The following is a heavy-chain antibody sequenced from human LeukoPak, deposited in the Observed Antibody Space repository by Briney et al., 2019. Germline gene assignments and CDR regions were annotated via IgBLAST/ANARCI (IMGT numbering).Heavy chain of an antibody. CDR2: IYSDNT. J-gene: IGHJ4*02. Sequence: GGSLRLSCTVSGFTFSSNSMSWVRQAPGKGLEWVSFIYSDNTHYSDSVKGRFTISGDNSKNTLYLQMNSLRAEDTAVYYCAKESGLWFGEPIDYWGQGTLVTVSS. CDR3: AKESGLWFGEPIDY. D-gene: IGHD3-10*01. CDR1: GFTFSSNS. V-gene: IGHV3-53*01.